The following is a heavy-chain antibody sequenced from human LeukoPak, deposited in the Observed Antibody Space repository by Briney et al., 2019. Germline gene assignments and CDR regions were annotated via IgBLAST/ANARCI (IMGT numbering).Heavy chain of an antibody. D-gene: IGHD3-10*01. V-gene: IGHV1-8*01. CDR3: ARGREFRAEIDY. CDR1: GYTFTSYD. Sequence: GASVEVSCKASGYTFTSYDINWVRQATGQGLEWMGWMNPNSGNTGYAQKFQGRVTMTRNTSISTAYMELSSLRSEDTAVYYCARGREFRAEIDYWGQGTLVTVSS. J-gene: IGHJ4*02. CDR2: MNPNSGNT.